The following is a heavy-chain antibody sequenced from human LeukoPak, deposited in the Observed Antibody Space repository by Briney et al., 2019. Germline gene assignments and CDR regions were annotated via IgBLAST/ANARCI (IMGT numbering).Heavy chain of an antibody. CDR3: ARVRVMITFGGVIAAPYYFDY. CDR1: GGSFSGYY. V-gene: IGHV4-34*01. CDR2: INHSGST. D-gene: IGHD3-16*02. Sequence: PSETLSLTCAVYGGSFSGYYWSWIRQPPGMGLEWIGEINHSGSTNYNPSLKSRVTISVDTSKNQFSLKLSSVTAADTAVYYCARVRVMITFGGVIAAPYYFDYWGQGTLVTVSS. J-gene: IGHJ4*02.